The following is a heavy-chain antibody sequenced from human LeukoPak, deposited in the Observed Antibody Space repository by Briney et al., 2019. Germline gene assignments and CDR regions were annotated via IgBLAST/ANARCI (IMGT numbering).Heavy chain of an antibody. CDR1: GFTFSSYA. CDR2: ISYDGSNK. V-gene: IGHV3-30*04. Sequence: PGGSLRLSCAASGFTFSSYAMHWVRQAPGKGLEWVAVISYDGSNKYYADSVRGRFTISRDNSKNTLYLQMNSLRAEDTAVYYCARDQVEYSYGFDAFDIWGQGTMVTVSS. D-gene: IGHD5-18*01. J-gene: IGHJ3*02. CDR3: ARDQVEYSYGFDAFDI.